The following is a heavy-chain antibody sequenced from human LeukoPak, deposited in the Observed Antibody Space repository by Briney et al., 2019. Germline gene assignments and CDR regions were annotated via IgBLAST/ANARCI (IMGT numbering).Heavy chain of an antibody. D-gene: IGHD6-13*01. CDR2: IYSGGST. V-gene: IGHV3-53*01. CDR3: ARQSLGSYSSSWYDDY. J-gene: IGHJ4*02. CDR1: GFTVSSNY. Sequence: GGSLRLSCAASGFTVSSNYMSWVRQAPGKGLEWVSVIYSGGSTYYADSVKGRFTISRDNSKNTLYLQMNSLRAEDTAVYYCARQSLGSYSSSWYDDYWGQGTLVTVSS.